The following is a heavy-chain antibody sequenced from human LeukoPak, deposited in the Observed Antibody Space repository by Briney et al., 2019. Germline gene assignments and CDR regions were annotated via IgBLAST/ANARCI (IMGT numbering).Heavy chain of an antibody. D-gene: IGHD4-11*01. Sequence: ASVKVSCKASGDTFTKYAISWVRQAPGQGLEWMGWISAYNGNTNYAQKLQGRVTMTTDTSTSTAYMELSRLRSDDTAVYYCALEGEGGYSRSWGQGTLVTVSS. CDR1: GDTFTKYA. CDR3: ALEGEGGYSRS. CDR2: ISAYNGNT. V-gene: IGHV1-18*01. J-gene: IGHJ4*02.